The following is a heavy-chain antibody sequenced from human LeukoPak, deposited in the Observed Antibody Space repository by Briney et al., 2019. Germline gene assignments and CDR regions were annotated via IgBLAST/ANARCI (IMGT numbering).Heavy chain of an antibody. J-gene: IGHJ6*03. CDR3: AKDLNYYYMDV. CDR2: IWYDGSNK. Sequence: GRSLRLSCAASGFTFSSYGMHWVRQAPGKGLEWVAVIWYDGSNKYYADSVKGRFTISRDNSKNTLYLQTNSLRAEDTAVYYCAKDLNYYYMDVWGKGTTVTVSS. CDR1: GFTFSSYG. V-gene: IGHV3-33*06.